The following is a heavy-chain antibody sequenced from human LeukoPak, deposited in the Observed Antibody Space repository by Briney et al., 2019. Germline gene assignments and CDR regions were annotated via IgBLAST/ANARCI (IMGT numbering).Heavy chain of an antibody. CDR3: ARRFGRPYYDYVWGSYRSATFDY. CDR1: GGSISSSNW. D-gene: IGHD3-16*02. Sequence: SETLSLTCAVSGGSISSSNWWSWVRQPPGKGLEWIGEIYHSGSTNYNPSLKSRVTISVDTSKNQFSLKLSSVTAADTAVYYCARRFGRPYYDYVWGSYRSATFDYWGQGTLVTVSS. CDR2: IYHSGST. J-gene: IGHJ4*02. V-gene: IGHV4-4*02.